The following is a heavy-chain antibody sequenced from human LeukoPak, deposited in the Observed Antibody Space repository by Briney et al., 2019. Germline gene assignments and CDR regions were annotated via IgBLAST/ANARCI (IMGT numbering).Heavy chain of an antibody. CDR2: MYYSGST. CDR3: ARVVVTAIVAFDI. CDR1: GGSISSRGYY. J-gene: IGHJ3*02. D-gene: IGHD2-21*02. Sequence: SETLSLTCTVSGGSISSRGYYWGWIRQPPGKGLEWIGSMYYSGSTYYNPSLKSRVTISVDTSKNHFSLKLSSVTAADTAVYYCARVVVTAIVAFDIWGQGTMVTVSS. V-gene: IGHV4-39*07.